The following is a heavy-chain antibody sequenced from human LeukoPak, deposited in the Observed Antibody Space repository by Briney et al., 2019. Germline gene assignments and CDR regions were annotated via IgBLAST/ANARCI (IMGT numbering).Heavy chain of an antibody. V-gene: IGHV4-34*01. CDR3: ARNTHYYDSSGASNYYGMDV. J-gene: IGHJ6*02. D-gene: IGHD3-22*01. CDR1: GGSFSGYY. Sequence: KTSETLSLTCAVYGGSFSGYYWSWIRQPPGKGLEWIGETNHSGSTNYNPSLKSRVTISVDTSKNQFSLKLSSVTAADTAVYYCARNTHYYDSSGASNYYGMDVWGQGTTVTVSS. CDR2: TNHSGST.